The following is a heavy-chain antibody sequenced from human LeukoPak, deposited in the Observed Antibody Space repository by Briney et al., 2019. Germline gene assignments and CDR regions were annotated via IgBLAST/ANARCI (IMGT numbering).Heavy chain of an antibody. CDR2: IIPIFGTA. Sequence: SVKVSCKASGGTFSSYAISWVRQAPGQGLEWMGGIIPIFGTANYAQKFQGRVTITADESTSTAYMGLSSLRSEDTAVYYCARDLKFGDYDPLTHWFDPWGQGTLVTVSS. CDR3: ARDLKFGDYDPLTHWFDP. V-gene: IGHV1-69*01. D-gene: IGHD3-16*01. J-gene: IGHJ5*02. CDR1: GGTFSSYA.